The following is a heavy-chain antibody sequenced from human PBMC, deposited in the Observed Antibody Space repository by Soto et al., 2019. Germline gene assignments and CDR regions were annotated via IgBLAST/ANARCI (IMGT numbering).Heavy chain of an antibody. D-gene: IGHD1-26*01. CDR2: IDWDDDK. CDR3: ARSEIVGATTRFDY. V-gene: IGHV2-70*01. J-gene: IGHJ4*02. CDR1: GFSLSTSGMC. Sequence: VSGPTLVNPTQTLTLTCTFSGFSLSTSGMCVSWIRQPPGKALEWLGIIDWDDDKYYSTSLKTRLTISKDTSKNQVVLTMTNMDPVDTATYYCARSEIVGATTRFDYWGQGILVTVSS.